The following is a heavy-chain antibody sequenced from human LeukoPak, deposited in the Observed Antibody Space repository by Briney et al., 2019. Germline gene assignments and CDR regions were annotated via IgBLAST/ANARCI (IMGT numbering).Heavy chain of an antibody. CDR2: INAGNGNT. Sequence: ASVKVSCKASGYTFTSYAMHWVRQAPGQRPEWMGWINAGNGNTKHSQKFQGRVTITRDTSASTAYMELSSLRPEDTAVYYCARVQSAYCSSSSCYGGYFDYWGQGTLVTVSS. CDR3: ARVQSAYCSSSSCYGGYFDY. D-gene: IGHD2-2*01. CDR1: GYTFTSYA. J-gene: IGHJ4*02. V-gene: IGHV1-3*01.